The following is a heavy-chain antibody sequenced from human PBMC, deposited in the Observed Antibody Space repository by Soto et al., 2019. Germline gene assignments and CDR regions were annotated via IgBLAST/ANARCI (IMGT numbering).Heavy chain of an antibody. D-gene: IGHD6-13*01. J-gene: IGHJ4*02. CDR1: GFTFSNYA. CDR2: ISGSGGDT. CDR3: ANSIRYSSSWYCFVY. V-gene: IGHV3-23*01. Sequence: EVQLLESGGGLVQPGGSLRLSCAASGFTFSNYAMTWVRQAPGKGLEWVSGISGSGGDTYYADSVKGRFTISRDNSKNTLYLQLNTLRVEDTAVYYCANSIRYSSSWYCFVYWGQGTLVTVSS.